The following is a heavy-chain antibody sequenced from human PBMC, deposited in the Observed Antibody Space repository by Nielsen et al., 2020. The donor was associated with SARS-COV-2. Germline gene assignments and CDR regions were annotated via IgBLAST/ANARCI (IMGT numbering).Heavy chain of an antibody. CDR1: GDTLSSDV. CDR2: INTNTGNP. V-gene: IGHV7-4-1*02. Sequence: ASVKVSCKASGDTLSSDVLHWVRQAPGQGLEWMGWINTNTGNPTYAQGFTGRFVFSLDTSVSTAYLQISSLKAEDTAVYYCARVLWAYYYYGMDVWGQGTTVTVSS. CDR3: ARVLWAYYYYGMDV. J-gene: IGHJ6*02. D-gene: IGHD3-16*01.